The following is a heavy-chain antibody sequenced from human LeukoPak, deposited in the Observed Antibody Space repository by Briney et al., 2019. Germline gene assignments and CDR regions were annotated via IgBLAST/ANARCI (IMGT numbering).Heavy chain of an antibody. J-gene: IGHJ4*02. V-gene: IGHV3-30*18. CDR2: ISYDGSNK. CDR1: GFTFSDYY. CDR3: AKGLSAVAGTFVY. Sequence: GGSLRLSCAASGFTFSDYYMSWIRQAPGKGREWVAVISYDGSNKYYADSVKGRFTISRDNSKNTLYLQMNSLRAEDTAVYYCAKGLSAVAGTFVYWGQGTLVTVSS. D-gene: IGHD6-19*01.